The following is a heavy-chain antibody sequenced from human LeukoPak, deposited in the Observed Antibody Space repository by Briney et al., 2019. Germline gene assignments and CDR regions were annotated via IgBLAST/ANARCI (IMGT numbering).Heavy chain of an antibody. Sequence: SVKVSCKXSGGTFSSYAISWVRQAPGQGLEWMGRIIPIFGTANYAQKFQGRVTITTDESTSTAYMELSSLRSEDTAVYYCARSAAYYYDSSGYQGHNWFDPWGQGTLVTVSS. J-gene: IGHJ5*02. D-gene: IGHD3-22*01. CDR1: GGTFSSYA. V-gene: IGHV1-69*05. CDR2: IIPIFGTA. CDR3: ARSAAYYYDSSGYQGHNWFDP.